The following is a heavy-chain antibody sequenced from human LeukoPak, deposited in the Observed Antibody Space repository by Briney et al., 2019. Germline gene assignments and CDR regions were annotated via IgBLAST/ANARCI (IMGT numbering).Heavy chain of an antibody. D-gene: IGHD3-22*01. CDR1: GFTFSSYW. CDR3: SRSAYYDGSGNYYDY. Sequence: GGALRLSCAASGFTFSSYWVHWVRPAPGEGLVWVSRISDGGSTTTYADSVKGRFTISRDNAKNTLYLQMNGLRAEDTAVYYCSRSAYYDGSGNYYDYWGQGTLVTVSS. V-gene: IGHV3-74*01. CDR2: ISDGGSTT. J-gene: IGHJ4*02.